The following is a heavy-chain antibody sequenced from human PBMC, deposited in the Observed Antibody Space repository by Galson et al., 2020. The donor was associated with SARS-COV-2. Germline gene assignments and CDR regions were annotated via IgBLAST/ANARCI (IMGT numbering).Heavy chain of an antibody. V-gene: IGHV3-30*03. CDR2: ISYDGSNK. CDR3: ARLSTVLDY. CDR1: GFTFSSYG. D-gene: IGHD6-6*01. Sequence: SLKISCAASGFTFSSYGMHWVRQAPGKGLEWVAVISYDGSNKYYADSVKGRFTISRDNSKNTLYLQMNSLRAEDTAVYYCARLSTVLDYWGQGTLVTVSS. J-gene: IGHJ4*02.